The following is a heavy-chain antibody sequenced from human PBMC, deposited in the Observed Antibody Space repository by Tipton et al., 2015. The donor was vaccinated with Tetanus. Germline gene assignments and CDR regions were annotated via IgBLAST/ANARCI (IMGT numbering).Heavy chain of an antibody. CDR3: ARAKRVVVAATSVGMDV. V-gene: IGHV1-69*01. D-gene: IGHD2-15*01. CDR1: GGTFSSYA. J-gene: IGHJ6*02. CDR2: IIPIFGTA. Sequence: QVQLVQSGAEVKKPGSSVKVSCKASGGTFSSYAISWVRQAPGQGLEWMGGIIPIFGTANYAQKFQGRVTITADESTSTAYKELSSLRSEDTAVYYCARAKRVVVAATSVGMDVWGQGTTVTVS.